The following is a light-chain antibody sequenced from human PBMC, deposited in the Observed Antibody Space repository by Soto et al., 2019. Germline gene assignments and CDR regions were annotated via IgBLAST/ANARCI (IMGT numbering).Light chain of an antibody. CDR3: QQYKNWPKT. J-gene: IGKJ1*01. CDR1: QSVSGN. Sequence: EIVMTQSPATLSVSPGERATLSCRASQSVSGNLAWYQQKPGQAPRLLIYGASARATGIPARFSGSGSGPEFTLTISRLQSEDFAVYYCQQYKNWPKTFGQGTKVEIK. V-gene: IGKV3-15*01. CDR2: GAS.